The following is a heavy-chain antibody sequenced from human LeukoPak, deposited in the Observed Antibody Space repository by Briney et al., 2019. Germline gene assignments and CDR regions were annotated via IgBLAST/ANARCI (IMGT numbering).Heavy chain of an antibody. D-gene: IGHD1-26*01. CDR1: GGSISSYY. CDR2: IYYSGYT. V-gene: IGHV4-59*01. CDR3: ARDVGDEGAFDI. J-gene: IGHJ3*02. Sequence: PSETLSLTCTVSGGSISSYYWSWIRQPPGRGLEWIGYIYYSGYTNYNPSLKSRVTISVDTSKNQFSLKLSSVTAADTAVYYCARDVGDEGAFDIWGQGTMVTVSS.